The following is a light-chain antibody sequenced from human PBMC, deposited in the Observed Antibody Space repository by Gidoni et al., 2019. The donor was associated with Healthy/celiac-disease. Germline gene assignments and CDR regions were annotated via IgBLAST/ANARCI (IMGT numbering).Light chain of an antibody. J-gene: IGLJ2*01. CDR2: GNS. Sequence: QSVLTQPPSVSGAPGQRVTISCTGSSSNIGAGYDVHWYQQLPGPAPKLLIYGNSNRTSGVPDRFSGSKSGTSASLAITGLQAEDEADYYCQSYDSSRSGEVFGGGTNLTVL. V-gene: IGLV1-40*01. CDR3: QSYDSSRSGEV. CDR1: SSNIGAGYD.